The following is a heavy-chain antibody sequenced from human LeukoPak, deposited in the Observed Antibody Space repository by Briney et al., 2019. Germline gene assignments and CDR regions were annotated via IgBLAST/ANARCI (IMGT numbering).Heavy chain of an antibody. CDR1: GFTFSSYG. V-gene: IGHV3-33*01. J-gene: IGHJ2*01. D-gene: IGHD6-13*01. CDR2: IWYDGSNK. CDR3: AIAAAGSWYLDL. Sequence: GGSLRLSCAASGFTFSSYGMHWVRQAPGEGLEWVAVIWYDGSNKYYADSVKGRFTISRDNSKNTLYLQMNSLRAEDTAVYYCAIAAAGSWYLDLWGRGTLVTVSS.